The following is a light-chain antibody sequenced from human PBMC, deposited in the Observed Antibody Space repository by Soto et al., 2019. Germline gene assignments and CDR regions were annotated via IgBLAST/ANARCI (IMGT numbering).Light chain of an antibody. Sequence: EVVMTQSPATLSVSPGERATLSCRASQSVSNNYLAWYQQKPGQAPRLLIYDASNRATGVPARFSGSGSGTDFTLTISSLEPEDFAVYYCQQRSNWLTFGGGTKVDI. CDR2: DAS. V-gene: IGKV3-11*01. CDR1: QSVSNNY. CDR3: QQRSNWLT. J-gene: IGKJ4*01.